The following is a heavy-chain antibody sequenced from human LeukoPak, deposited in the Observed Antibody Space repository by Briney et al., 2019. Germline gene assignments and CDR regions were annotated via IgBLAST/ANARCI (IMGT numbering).Heavy chain of an antibody. CDR1: GYTLTELS. CDR3: ARDRDTYGMDV. V-gene: IGHV1-18*01. J-gene: IGHJ6*02. CDR2: ISAYNGNT. D-gene: IGHD3-10*01. Sequence: ASVKVSCKVSGYTLTELSMHWVRQAPGQGLEWMGWISAYNGNTNYAQKLQGRVTMTTDTSTSTAYMELRSLGSDDTAVYYCARDRDTYGMDVWGQGTTVTVSS.